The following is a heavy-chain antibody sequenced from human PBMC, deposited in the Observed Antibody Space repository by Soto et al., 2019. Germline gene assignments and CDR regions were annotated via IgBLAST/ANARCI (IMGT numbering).Heavy chain of an antibody. CDR1: GFSLSSSGVG. CDR3: ARVMGSGTVGVFDY. Sequence: QITLKESGPTLVKPTQTLTLTCTFSGFSLSSSGVGVGWIRQPPGTALEWLALIYWDNYKQYSPSLKNRFTITKDTSKNQVVLTMTKMEPVDTGTYYCARVMGSGTVGVFDYWGQGTLVTVSS. CDR2: IYWDNYK. D-gene: IGHD6-13*01. J-gene: IGHJ4*02. V-gene: IGHV2-5*02.